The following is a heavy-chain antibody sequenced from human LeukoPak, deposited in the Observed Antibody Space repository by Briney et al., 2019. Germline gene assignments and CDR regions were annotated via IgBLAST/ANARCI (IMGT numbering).Heavy chain of an antibody. CDR3: ASAQAIDY. Sequence: ASVKVSCKASGYTFIRCYMHWVRQVPGQGLEWMGWINPNSGGTKYAQKFQSRVAMARVTSISTAYMELSSLRSDGTAVDFGASAQAIDYEVWGNLVTVSS. CDR2: INPNSGGT. V-gene: IGHV1-2*02. J-gene: IGHJ4*02. CDR1: GYTFIRCY.